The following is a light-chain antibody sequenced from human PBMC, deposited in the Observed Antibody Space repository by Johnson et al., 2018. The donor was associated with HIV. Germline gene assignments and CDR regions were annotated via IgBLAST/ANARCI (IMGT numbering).Light chain of an antibody. J-gene: IGLJ1*01. CDR2: ANN. Sequence: QSVLTQPPSVSAPPGQKVTISCSGSSSNIGNNLASWYQQLPGTAPKLLIYANNKRPSGIPDRFSGSKSGTSATLGITGLQTGDEAGYYCGTWDSSLSAYVFGTGTKVTV. CDR3: GTWDSSLSAYV. CDR1: SSNIGNNL. V-gene: IGLV1-51*02.